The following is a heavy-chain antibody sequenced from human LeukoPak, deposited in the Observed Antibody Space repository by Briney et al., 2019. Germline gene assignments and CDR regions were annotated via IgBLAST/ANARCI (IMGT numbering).Heavy chain of an antibody. CDR2: ISYDGSNK. Sequence: GGSLRLSCAASGFTFSSYGMHWVRQAPGKGLEWVAVISYDGSNKYYADSVKGRFTISRDNSKNTLYLQMNSLRAEDTAVYYCAKERNPDSGDYSFDYWGQGTLVTVSS. J-gene: IGHJ4*02. CDR3: AKERNPDSGDYSFDY. D-gene: IGHD4-17*01. CDR1: GFTFSSYG. V-gene: IGHV3-30*18.